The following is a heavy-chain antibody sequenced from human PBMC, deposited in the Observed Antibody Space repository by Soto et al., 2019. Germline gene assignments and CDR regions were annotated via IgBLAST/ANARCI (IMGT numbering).Heavy chain of an antibody. CDR1: GYTFTSDA. J-gene: IGHJ5*02. Sequence: QVQLVQSGSELKKPGASVKVSCKASGYTFTSDAMNWVRQAPGQGLEWMGWINTNTANPTYAQGFTGRFVFSLDTSVSTAYLQICSLKAEDTAVYYCARDEYCSGGSCSNWFDPWGQGTLVTVSS. CDR2: INTNTANP. V-gene: IGHV7-4-1*01. CDR3: ARDEYCSGGSCSNWFDP. D-gene: IGHD2-15*01.